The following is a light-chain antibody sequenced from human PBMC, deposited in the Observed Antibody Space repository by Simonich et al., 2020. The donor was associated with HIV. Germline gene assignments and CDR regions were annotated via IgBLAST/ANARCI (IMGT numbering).Light chain of an antibody. CDR2: NAS. CDR3: QQYNSYPWT. V-gene: IGKV1-5*03. J-gene: IGKJ1*01. CDR1: QSISRW. Sequence: DSQMTQSPSTLSASVGDRVTITFRANQSISRWLTWYQQKPGKVPKLLIYNASSLESGVPSRFSGSGSGTEFTLTISSLQPDDFATYYCQQYNSYPWTFGQGTKVEIK.